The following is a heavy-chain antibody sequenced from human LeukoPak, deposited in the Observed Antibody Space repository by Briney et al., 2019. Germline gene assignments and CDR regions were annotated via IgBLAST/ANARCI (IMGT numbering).Heavy chain of an antibody. J-gene: IGHJ6*02. Sequence: PGGSLRLSCAASGFTFSSYWMHWVRQAPGKGLVWVSRINSDGSSTSYADSVKGRFTISRDNAKNTLYLQMNSLRAEDTAVYYCARAFSLRGYYYYGMDVWGQGTTVTVSS. CDR1: GFTFSSYW. V-gene: IGHV3-74*01. CDR3: ARAFSLRGYYYYGMDV. CDR2: INSDGSST. D-gene: IGHD3-10*01.